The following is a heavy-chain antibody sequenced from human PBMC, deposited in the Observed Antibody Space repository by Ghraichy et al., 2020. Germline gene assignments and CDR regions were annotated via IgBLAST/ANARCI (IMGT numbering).Heavy chain of an antibody. CDR3: TTDWHDSSSSLFDY. Sequence: GGSLRLSCAASGFTFSNAWMSWVRQAPGKGLEWVGRIKSKTDGGTTDYAAPVKGRFTISRDDSKNTLYLQMNSLKTEDTAVYYCTTDWHDSSSSLFDYWGQGTLVTVSS. CDR1: GFTFSNAW. CDR2: IKSKTDGGTT. J-gene: IGHJ4*02. D-gene: IGHD6-6*01. V-gene: IGHV3-15*01.